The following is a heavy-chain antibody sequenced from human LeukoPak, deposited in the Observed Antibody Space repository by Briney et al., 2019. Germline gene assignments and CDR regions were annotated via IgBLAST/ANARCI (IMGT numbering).Heavy chain of an antibody. CDR2: ISAYNGNT. J-gene: IGHJ4*02. CDR1: GYTFTSYG. D-gene: IGHD3-10*01. CDR3: ARETYYYGSGSYYNFDY. Sequence: ASVKVSCKASGYTFTSYGISWVRQAPGQGLEWMGWISAYNGNTNYAQKLQGRVTMTTDSSTSTAYMELRSLRSDDTAVYYCARETYYYGSGSYYNFDYWGQGTLVTVSS. V-gene: IGHV1-18*01.